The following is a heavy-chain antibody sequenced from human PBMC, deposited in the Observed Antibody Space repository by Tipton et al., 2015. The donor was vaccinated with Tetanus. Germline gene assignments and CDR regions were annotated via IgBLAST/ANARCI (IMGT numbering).Heavy chain of an antibody. J-gene: IGHJ4*02. CDR1: GFTFDDYA. Sequence: SLRLSCAASGFTFDDYAMHWVRQAPGKGLEWVSAISGSGGSTYYADSVKGRFTISRDNSKNTLYLQMNSLRAEDTAVYYCAKDTQTSVAGSDYWGQGTLVTVSS. V-gene: IGHV3-23*01. D-gene: IGHD6-19*01. CDR2: ISGSGGST. CDR3: AKDTQTSVAGSDY.